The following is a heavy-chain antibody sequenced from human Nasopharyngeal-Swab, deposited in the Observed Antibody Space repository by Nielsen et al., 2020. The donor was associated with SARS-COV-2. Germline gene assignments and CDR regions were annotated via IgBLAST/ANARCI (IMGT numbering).Heavy chain of an antibody. Sequence: GGSLRLSCAASGFTFSNAWMNWVRQAPGKGLEWVGRIKSKTDGGTTDYAAPVKGRFTISRDDSKNTLYLQMNSLKTEDTAVYYCTTEYGDYNYYYYYVMDVRGQGTTVTVSS. CDR2: IKSKTDGGTT. V-gene: IGHV3-15*01. J-gene: IGHJ6*02. CDR1: GFTFSNAW. D-gene: IGHD4-17*01. CDR3: TTEYGDYNYYYYYVMDV.